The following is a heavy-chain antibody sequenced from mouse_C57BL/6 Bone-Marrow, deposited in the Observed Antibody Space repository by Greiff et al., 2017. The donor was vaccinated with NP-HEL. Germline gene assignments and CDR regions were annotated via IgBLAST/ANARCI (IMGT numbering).Heavy chain of an antibody. CDR1: GYTFTSYW. V-gene: IGHV1-64*01. CDR2: IHPNSGST. CDR3: AGCYSNYGFAY. D-gene: IGHD2-5*01. Sequence: QVQLQQPGAELVKPGASVKLSCKASGYTFTSYWMHWVKQRPGQGLEWIGMIHPNSGSTNYNEKFKSKATLTVDKSSSTAYMQLSSLTSEDSAVYYCAGCYSNYGFAYWGQGTLVTVSA. J-gene: IGHJ3*01.